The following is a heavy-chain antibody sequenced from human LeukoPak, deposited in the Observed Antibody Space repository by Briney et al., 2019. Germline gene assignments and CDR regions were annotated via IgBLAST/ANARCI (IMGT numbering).Heavy chain of an antibody. CDR2: IYHSGST. V-gene: IGHV4-38-2*02. Sequence: SETLSLTCTVSGGSTSSYYWGWLRQPPGKGLEWIGSIYHSGSTYYNPSLKSRVTISVDTSKNQFSLKLSSVTAADTAVYYCAIGPYSSGWTGYFDYWGQGALVTVSS. CDR3: AIGPYSSGWTGYFDY. J-gene: IGHJ4*02. D-gene: IGHD6-19*01. CDR1: GGSTSSYY.